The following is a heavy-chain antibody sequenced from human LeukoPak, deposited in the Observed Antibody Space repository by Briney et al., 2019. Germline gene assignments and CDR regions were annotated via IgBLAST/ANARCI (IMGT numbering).Heavy chain of an antibody. Sequence: GGSLRLSCAASGFSIINYGMTWVRQAPGKGLEWVSYIFTSDSSIFFADSVWGRFTISGDNAKNTLYLQMNSLRAEDTGVYFCARAHGLTYFDSWGQGTLVTVSS. CDR3: ARAHGLTYFDS. CDR1: GFSIINYG. V-gene: IGHV3-48*03. J-gene: IGHJ4*02. CDR2: IFTSDSSI. D-gene: IGHD3-16*01.